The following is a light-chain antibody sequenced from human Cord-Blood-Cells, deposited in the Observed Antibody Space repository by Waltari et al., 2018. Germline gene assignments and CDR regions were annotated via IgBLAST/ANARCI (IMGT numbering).Light chain of an antibody. Sequence: QSALPQPASVSGSPGQSITISCTGTSSDVGGYNYVSWYQQHPGTAPKLMIYDVSNRPSGVSNRCSSSKTGDTASLTISGLQAEDEADYYGSSYTSSSTVVCGGGTMLTVL. J-gene: IGLJ2*01. CDR3: SSYTSSSTVV. CDR2: DVS. CDR1: SSDVGGYNY. V-gene: IGLV2-14*01.